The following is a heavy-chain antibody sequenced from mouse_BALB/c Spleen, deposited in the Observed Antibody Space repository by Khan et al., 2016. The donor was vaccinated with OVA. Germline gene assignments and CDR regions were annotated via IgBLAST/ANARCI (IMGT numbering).Heavy chain of an antibody. CDR2: IYPGSFNT. V-gene: IGHV1S56*01. CDR3: ARDDYFLVDAVDY. CDR1: GYTFTTYY. D-gene: IGHD2-4*01. Sequence: QVQLKQPGPELVKPGASVRISCKASGYTFTTYYIHWVKQRPGQGLEWIGWIYPGSFNTNYSEKFKGKATLTADKSSSTAYMQLSSLTSEDSAVYFGARDDYFLVDAVDYWGPGTSVTVSS. J-gene: IGHJ4*01.